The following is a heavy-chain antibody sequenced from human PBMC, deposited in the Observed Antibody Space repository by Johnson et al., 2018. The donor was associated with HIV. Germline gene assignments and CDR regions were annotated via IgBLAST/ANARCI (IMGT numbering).Heavy chain of an antibody. CDR1: GFTFSSYG. Sequence: QVQLVESGGGVVQPGRSLRLSCAASGFTFSSYGMHWVRQAPGKGLEWVAVISYDGSNKYYADSVKGRFTISRDNSKNTLYLQMNRLRPEDTAVYYCAKSGLFVLVVYAPDVFDIWGQGTMVTVSS. V-gene: IGHV3-30*18. J-gene: IGHJ3*02. CDR3: AKSGLFVLVVYAPDVFDI. CDR2: ISYDGSNK. D-gene: IGHD2-8*02.